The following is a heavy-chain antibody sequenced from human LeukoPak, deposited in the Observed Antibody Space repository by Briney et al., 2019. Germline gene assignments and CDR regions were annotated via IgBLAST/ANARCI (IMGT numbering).Heavy chain of an antibody. J-gene: IGHJ4*02. CDR2: ISYDGSNK. CDR3: AKSTFDDFWSGALDY. D-gene: IGHD3-3*01. V-gene: IGHV3-30*18. Sequence: PGGSLRLSCAASGFTFSSYGMHWVRQAPGKGLEWVAVISYDGSNKYYADSVKGRFTISRDNSKNTLYLQMNSLRAEDTAVYYCAKSTFDDFWSGALDYWGQGTLVTVPS. CDR1: GFTFSSYG.